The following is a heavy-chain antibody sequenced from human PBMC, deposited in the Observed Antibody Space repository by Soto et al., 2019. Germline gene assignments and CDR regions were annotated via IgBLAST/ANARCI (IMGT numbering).Heavy chain of an antibody. D-gene: IGHD7-27*01. Sequence: QITLKESGPTLVKPTQTLTLTCTFSGFSLSTSGVGVGWIRQPPGKALEWLALIYWDDDKRYSPSLKRRLTITHDTSKTQVVLTMTNMDPVHTATYYRAHTLPPWGGMDVGGQGTTVTVSS. CDR1: GFSLSTSGVG. CDR3: AHTLPPWGGMDV. V-gene: IGHV2-5*02. J-gene: IGHJ6*02. CDR2: IYWDDDK.